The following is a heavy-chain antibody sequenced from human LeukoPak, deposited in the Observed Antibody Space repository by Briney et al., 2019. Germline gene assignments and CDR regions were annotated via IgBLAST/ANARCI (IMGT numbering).Heavy chain of an antibody. CDR2: IYYSGST. J-gene: IGHJ4*02. CDR1: GGSISSYY. CDR3: ARDRSDFWSGYYSHYFDY. V-gene: IGHV4-59*01. Sequence: PSETLSLTCTVSGGSISSYYWSWIRQPPGKGLEWIGYIYYSGSTNYNPSLKSRVTISVDTSKNQFSLKLSSVTAADTAVYYCARDRSDFWSGYYSHYFDYWGQGTLVTISS. D-gene: IGHD3-3*01.